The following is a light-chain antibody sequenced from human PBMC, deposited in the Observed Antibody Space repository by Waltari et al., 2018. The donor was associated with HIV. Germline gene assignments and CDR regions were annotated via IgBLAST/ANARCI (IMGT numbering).Light chain of an antibody. CDR3: QQRFNWVT. V-gene: IGKV3-11*01. CDR2: DTS. CDR1: QSVGTY. Sequence: EIVLTQSPVTLSLSPGDRATLSCRASQSVGTYSAWYQQKSGQAPRLLIYDTSNRATGIPARLSGSGSGTDFTLTISSLEPEDFAVYYCQQRFNWVTFGGGTKVELK. J-gene: IGKJ4*01.